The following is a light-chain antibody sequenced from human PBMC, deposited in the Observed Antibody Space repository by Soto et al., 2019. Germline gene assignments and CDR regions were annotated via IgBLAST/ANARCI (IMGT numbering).Light chain of an antibody. CDR2: DVS. CDR1: SSDVGGYNY. V-gene: IGLV2-11*01. CDR3: CSYAGSYTYV. Sequence: QSALTQPRSVSGSPGQSVTISCTGTSSDVGGYNYVSWYQQHPGKAPKLMIYDVSKRPSGVPDRFSVSKSGNTASLTISGLQAEDEDYYYCCSYAGSYTYVFGTGTKLTVL. J-gene: IGLJ1*01.